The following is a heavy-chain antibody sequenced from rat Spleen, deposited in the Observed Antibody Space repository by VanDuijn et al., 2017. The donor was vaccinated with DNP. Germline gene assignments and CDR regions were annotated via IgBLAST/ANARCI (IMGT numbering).Heavy chain of an antibody. CDR2: ISYDGVST. D-gene: IGHD1-4*01. Sequence: EVQLVESGGGLAQPGRSLKLSCAASGFTFSDYYMAWVRRTPAKGLEWVAYISYDGVSTYNGGSVKGRFTISRDNAKSTLYLQINSLRSEDMATYYCARHVLPLRVWDYWGQGVMVTVSS. J-gene: IGHJ2*01. V-gene: IGHV5-22*01. CDR3: ARHVLPLRVWDY. CDR1: GFTFSDYY.